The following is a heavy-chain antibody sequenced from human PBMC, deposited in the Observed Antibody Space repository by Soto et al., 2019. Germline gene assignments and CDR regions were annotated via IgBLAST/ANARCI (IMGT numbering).Heavy chain of an antibody. CDR1: GGSLSNYF. V-gene: IGHV4-4*07. CDR3: ARERGGGFDY. Sequence: QVQLQASGPRLVKPSETLSLTCSVSGGSLSNYFWTWIRQPAGKGLEWIGRVFSGGSTNLNPSLKSRVSMSVDTSNKELSLRLTSVTAADTATYFCARERGGGFDYWGQGILVIVSS. CDR2: VFSGGST. D-gene: IGHD3-16*01. J-gene: IGHJ4*02.